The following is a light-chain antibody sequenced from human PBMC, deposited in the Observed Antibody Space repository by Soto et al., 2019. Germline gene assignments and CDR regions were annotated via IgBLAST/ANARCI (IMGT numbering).Light chain of an antibody. V-gene: IGKV3-15*01. J-gene: IGKJ1*01. CDR3: QQYNNWPRT. CDR1: QIVSSN. Sequence: EIAMTQSPATLSVSPGERVTLSCRASQIVSSNLAWYQQKPGQAPRLLIYGASTRATGIPARFSGSGSGTEFTLTISSLQSEDFVVYYCQQYNNWPRTFGQGTKV. CDR2: GAS.